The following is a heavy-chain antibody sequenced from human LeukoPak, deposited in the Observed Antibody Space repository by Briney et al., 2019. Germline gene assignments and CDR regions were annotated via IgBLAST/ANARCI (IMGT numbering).Heavy chain of an antibody. V-gene: IGHV3-23*01. CDR2: ISGSGAST. Sequence: PGGSLRLSCLTSGFTLSTNAMSWVRQAPGKGLEWISGISGSGASTYYADSVKGRFTISRDNSENTLSLQMNSLRADDTAIYYCAKSCNSGNCYYNYWGQGTLVTVSS. CDR1: GFTLSTNA. CDR3: AKSCNSGNCYYNY. D-gene: IGHD2/OR15-2a*01. J-gene: IGHJ4*02.